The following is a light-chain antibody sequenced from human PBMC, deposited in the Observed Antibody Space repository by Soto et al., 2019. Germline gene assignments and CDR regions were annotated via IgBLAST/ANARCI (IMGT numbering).Light chain of an antibody. V-gene: IGKV1-12*01. J-gene: IGKJ4*01. CDR2: TSS. CDR1: QGISSL. Sequence: DIQMTQSPSSVSASAGDRVTITCRASQGISSLLAWYQQKPGKAPNLLIHTSSSLQSGVPSRFSGSRSGTDVTLTISSLQPEDFAIYYCQQANSFPLTFGGGTKVEIK. CDR3: QQANSFPLT.